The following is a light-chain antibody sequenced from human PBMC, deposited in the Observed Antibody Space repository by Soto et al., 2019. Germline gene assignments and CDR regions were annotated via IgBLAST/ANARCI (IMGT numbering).Light chain of an antibody. CDR2: VEVSGIY. CDR1: SGHSGYI. V-gene: IGLV4-60*03. CDR3: ETWDNDNVV. J-gene: IGLJ2*01. Sequence: QSVLTQSSAASASLESSVKLTCTLSSGHSGYIIAWHLQQPGQAPRYLMRVEVSGIYNKGSGVPDRFSGSSSGADRHLVISNLQSEDEDDYYCETWDNDNVVFGGGTKLTVL.